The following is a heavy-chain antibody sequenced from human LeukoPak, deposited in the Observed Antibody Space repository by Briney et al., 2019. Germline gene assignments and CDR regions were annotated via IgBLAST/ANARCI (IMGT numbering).Heavy chain of an antibody. V-gene: IGHV4-34*01. CDR3: ARDQYYESSGYDAFDI. CDR2: INHSGST. D-gene: IGHD3-22*01. CDR1: GGSFSGYY. Sequence: SETLSLTCAVYGGSFSGYYWSWIRQPPGKGLEWIGEINHSGSTNYNPSLKSRVTISVDTSKNQFSLKLSSVTAADTAVYYCARDQYYESSGYDAFDIWGQGTMVTVSS. J-gene: IGHJ3*02.